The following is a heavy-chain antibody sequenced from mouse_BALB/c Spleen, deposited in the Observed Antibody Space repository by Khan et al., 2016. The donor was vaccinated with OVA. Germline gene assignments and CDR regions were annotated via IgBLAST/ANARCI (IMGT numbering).Heavy chain of an antibody. V-gene: IGHV1S137*01. J-gene: IGHJ3*01. Sequence: QVQLQQSGAELVRPGVSVKISCKGSGYTFTDFAMHWVKQSHAKSLEWIGVISTYYGDANYNQKFKGKATVTVDKSSSTAYMELGSLTSEDSAIYYCARGGVHCRFDYWGQGTLVTVSA. CDR1: GYTFTDFA. CDR2: ISTYYGDA. CDR3: ARGGVHCRFDY.